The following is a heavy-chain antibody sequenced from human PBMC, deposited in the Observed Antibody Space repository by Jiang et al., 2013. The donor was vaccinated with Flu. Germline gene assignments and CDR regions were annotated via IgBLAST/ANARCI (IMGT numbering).Heavy chain of an antibody. D-gene: IGHD5-18*01. CDR3: AKEGGYSS. CDR2: ISWNSGSI. CDR1: GFTFDDYA. V-gene: IGHV3-9*01. J-gene: IGHJ5*02. Sequence: VQLLESGGGLVQPGRSLRLSCAASGFTFDDYAMHWVRQAPGKGLEWVSGISWNSGSIGYADSVKGRFTISRDNAKNSLYLQMNSLRAEDTALYYCAKEGGYSSWGQGTLVTVSS.